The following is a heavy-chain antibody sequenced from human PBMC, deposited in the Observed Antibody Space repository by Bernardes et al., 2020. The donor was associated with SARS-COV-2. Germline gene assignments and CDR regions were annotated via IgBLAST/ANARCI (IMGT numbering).Heavy chain of an antibody. D-gene: IGHD4-4*01. J-gene: IGHJ4*02. CDR3: HTGYSNTWPDH. Sequence: GGSLRLSCAASGFTLSDYWMHWVRQVPGKGLEWVSRISSDGSSTNYADSVKGRFTISRDNAKNTLWLQMSSLTAEDTAVYYCHTGYSNTWPDHWGQGALVTVSS. V-gene: IGHV3-74*01. CDR2: ISSDGSST. CDR1: GFTLSDYW.